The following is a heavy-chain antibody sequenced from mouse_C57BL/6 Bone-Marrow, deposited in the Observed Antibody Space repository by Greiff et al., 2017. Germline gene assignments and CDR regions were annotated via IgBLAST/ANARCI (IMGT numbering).Heavy chain of an antibody. CDR3: ARVGPTVVASDY. CDR1: GYTFTSYW. J-gene: IGHJ2*01. CDR2: IDPSDSYT. D-gene: IGHD1-1*01. Sequence: VQLQQSGAELVRPGTSVKLSCKASGYTFTSYWMHWVKQRPGQGLEWIGVIDPSDSYTNYNQKFKGKATLTVDTSSSTAYMQLSSLTSEDSAVYYCARVGPTVVASDYWGQGTTLTVSS. V-gene: IGHV1-59*01.